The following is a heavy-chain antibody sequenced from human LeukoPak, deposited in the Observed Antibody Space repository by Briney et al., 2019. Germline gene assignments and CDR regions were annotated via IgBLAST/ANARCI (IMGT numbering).Heavy chain of an antibody. CDR1: GFTFYDYA. V-gene: IGHV3-9*01. J-gene: IGHJ5*02. Sequence: GRSLRLSCAASGFTFYDYAMHWVRQAPGKGLEWVSGISWNSGSIGYADSVKGRFTISRDNAKNSLYLQMNSLRAEDTALYYCAKDDKMITFGGVIVIPFVSWGQGTLVTVSS. CDR3: AKDDKMITFGGVIVIPFVS. CDR2: ISWNSGSI. D-gene: IGHD3-16*02.